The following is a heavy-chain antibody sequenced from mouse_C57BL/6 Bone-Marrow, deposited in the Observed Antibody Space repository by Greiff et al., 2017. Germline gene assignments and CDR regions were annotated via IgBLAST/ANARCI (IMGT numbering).Heavy chain of an antibody. D-gene: IGHD1-1*01. CDR1: GYTFTSYW. CDR2: IDPSDSYT. J-gene: IGHJ3*01. CDR3: AMDYCSSYPFAY. Sequence: QVQLQQPGAELVKPGASVKLSCKASGYTFTSYWMQWVKQRPGQGLEWIGEIDPSDSYTNYNQKFKGKATLTVYTSSRTAHMRLSCLTSEDSAVYYCAMDYCSSYPFAYWGQGTLVTVSA. V-gene: IGHV1-50*01.